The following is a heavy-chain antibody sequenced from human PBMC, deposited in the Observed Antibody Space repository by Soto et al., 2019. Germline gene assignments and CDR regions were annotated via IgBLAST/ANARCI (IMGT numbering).Heavy chain of an antibody. Sequence: PGGSLRLSCAASGFTFSSYARSWVRQAPGKGLEWVSAISGSGGSTYYADSVKGRFTISRDNSKNTLYLQMNSLRAEDTAVYYCAKGVPGIAVAGTGYFQHWGQGTLVTVSS. J-gene: IGHJ1*01. CDR1: GFTFSSYA. V-gene: IGHV3-23*01. CDR2: ISGSGGST. CDR3: AKGVPGIAVAGTGYFQH. D-gene: IGHD6-19*01.